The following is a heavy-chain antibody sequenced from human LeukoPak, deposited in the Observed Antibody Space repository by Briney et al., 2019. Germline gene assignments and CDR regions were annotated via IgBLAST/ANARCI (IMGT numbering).Heavy chain of an antibody. D-gene: IGHD6-6*01. V-gene: IGHV4-31*03. Sequence: PSETLSLTCTVSGGSISSGGYYWSWIRQHPGKGLEWIGYIYYSGSTYYNPSLKSRVTISVDTSKNQFSLKLSSVTAADTAVYYCARGVTYSSSSDHFDYWGQGTLVTGSS. CDR2: IYYSGST. CDR1: GGSISSGGYY. CDR3: ARGVTYSSSSDHFDY. J-gene: IGHJ4*02.